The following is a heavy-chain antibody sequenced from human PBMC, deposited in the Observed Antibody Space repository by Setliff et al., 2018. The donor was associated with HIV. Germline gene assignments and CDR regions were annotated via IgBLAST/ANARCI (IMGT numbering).Heavy chain of an antibody. D-gene: IGHD2-2*01. J-gene: IGHJ5*01. Sequence: SETLSLTCAVYGDSFIGYYWTWIRQSPGKGLEWIGHVYGSGSTSYNPSLKNRVVISVDRSEERFSLKMTSTTAAGTALYYCARHPVVPPTMPTFNVFDSWGRGILVTVSS. V-gene: IGHV4-34*01. CDR3: ARHPVVPPTMPTFNVFDS. CDR1: GDSFIGYY. CDR2: VYGSGST.